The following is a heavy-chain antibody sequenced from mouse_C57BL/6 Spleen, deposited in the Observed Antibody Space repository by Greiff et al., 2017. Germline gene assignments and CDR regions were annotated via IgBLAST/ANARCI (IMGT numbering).Heavy chain of an antibody. V-gene: IGHV1-53*01. D-gene: IGHD1-1*01. J-gene: IGHJ1*03. CDR1: GYTFTSYW. Sequence: VQLQQPGTELVKPGASVKLSCKASGYTFTSYWMHWVKQRPGQGLEWIGNINPSNGGTNYNEKFKSKATLTVDKSSSTAYMQLSSLTSEDSAVYYCARWGPVITTVVATDWYFDVWGTGTTVTVSS. CDR3: ARWGPVITTVVATDWYFDV. CDR2: INPSNGGT.